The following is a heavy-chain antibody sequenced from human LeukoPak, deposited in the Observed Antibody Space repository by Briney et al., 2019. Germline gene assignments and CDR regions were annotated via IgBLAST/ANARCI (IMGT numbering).Heavy chain of an antibody. CDR1: GGSISSSSYY. Sequence: TPSETLSLTCTVSGGSISSSSYYWGWIRQPPGKGLEWIGSIYYSGSTYYNPSLKSRVTISVDTSKNQFSLKLSSVTAADTAVYYCARQVESGTTGTVSRWFDPWGQGTLVTVSS. J-gene: IGHJ5*02. CDR3: ARQVESGTTGTVSRWFDP. V-gene: IGHV4-39*01. D-gene: IGHD1-1*01. CDR2: IYYSGST.